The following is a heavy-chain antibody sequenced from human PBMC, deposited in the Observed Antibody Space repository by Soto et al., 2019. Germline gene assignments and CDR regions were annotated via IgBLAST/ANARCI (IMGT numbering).Heavy chain of an antibody. CDR3: ARGSYIVVVPAARGKSVQFDY. Sequence: SVKVSCKASGGTFSSYAISWVRQAPGQGLEWMGGIIPIFGTANYAQKFQGRVTITADESTSTAYMELSSLRSEDTAVYYCARGSYIVVVPAARGKSVQFDYWGQGTLVTVSS. CDR1: GGTFSSYA. J-gene: IGHJ4*02. CDR2: IIPIFGTA. D-gene: IGHD2-2*01. V-gene: IGHV1-69*13.